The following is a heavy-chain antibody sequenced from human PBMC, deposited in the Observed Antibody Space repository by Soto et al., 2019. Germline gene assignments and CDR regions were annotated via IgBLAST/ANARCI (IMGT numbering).Heavy chain of an antibody. V-gene: IGHV3-23*01. CDR1: GFTFSSYA. CDR3: AKDSLGNYGDYSNFDY. CDR2: ISGSGGST. D-gene: IGHD4-17*01. Sequence: GGSLRLSCAASGFTFSSYAMSWVRQAPGKGLEWVSAISGSGGSTYYADSVKGRFTISRDNSKNTLYLQMNSLRAEDTAVYYCAKDSLGNYGDYSNFDYWGQGTLVTVSS. J-gene: IGHJ4*02.